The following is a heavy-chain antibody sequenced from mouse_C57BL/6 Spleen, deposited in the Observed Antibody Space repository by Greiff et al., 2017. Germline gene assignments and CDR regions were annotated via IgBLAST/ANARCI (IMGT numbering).Heavy chain of an antibody. CDR2: IDPSDSYT. CDR3: ARGITTVVARGAMDY. J-gene: IGHJ4*01. CDR1: GYTFTSYW. D-gene: IGHD1-1*01. V-gene: IGHV1-69*01. Sequence: QVQLQQPGAELVMPGASVKLSCKASGYTFTSYWMHWVKQRPGQGLEWIGEIDPSDSYTNYNQKFKGKSTLTVDKSSSTAYMQLSSLTSEDSAVYYCARGITTVVARGAMDYWGQGTSVTVSS.